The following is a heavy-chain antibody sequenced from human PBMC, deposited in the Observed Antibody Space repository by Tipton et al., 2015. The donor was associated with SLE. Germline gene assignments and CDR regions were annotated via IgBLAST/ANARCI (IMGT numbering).Heavy chain of an antibody. Sequence: TLSLTCTVSGDSLTNHYWNWIRQPAGKGLEWIGRIYISGNTNLNPSLTSRVTMSVDTSTKQFSLRLTSVTAADTAVYYCVRERGTYVADSWGRGTLVTVSS. D-gene: IGHD3-16*01. CDR2: IYISGNT. CDR1: GDSLTNHY. V-gene: IGHV4-4*07. J-gene: IGHJ5*02. CDR3: VRERGTYVADS.